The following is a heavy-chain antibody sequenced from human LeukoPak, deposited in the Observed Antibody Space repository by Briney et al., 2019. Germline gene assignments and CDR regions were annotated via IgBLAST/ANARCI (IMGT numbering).Heavy chain of an antibody. J-gene: IGHJ4*02. CDR3: AKDALVSVAGLFDY. CDR1: GFTFSSYA. V-gene: IGHV3-23*01. D-gene: IGHD6-19*01. CDR2: FSGSGDST. Sequence: GGSLTLSCAASGFTFSSYAMSWVRQAPGKGLEWVLGFSGSGDSTKYADSVKGRFTISRDTSKNTLYLQMNSLRADDTAVYYCAKDALVSVAGLFDYWGQGTLVTVSS.